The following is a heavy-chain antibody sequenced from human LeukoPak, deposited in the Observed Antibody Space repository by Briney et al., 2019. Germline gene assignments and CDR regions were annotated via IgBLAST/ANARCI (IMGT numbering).Heavy chain of an antibody. Sequence: SETLSLTCTVSGGSISSTSYYWGWIRQPPGEGLEWIGSIYYSGNTYYNATLKSRVTISVDTSKNQFSLKLSSVTAADTAVYYCARQNFYCSGGTCHDYWGQGTLVTVSS. D-gene: IGHD2-15*01. CDR3: ARQNFYCSGGTCHDY. CDR1: GGSISSTSYY. CDR2: IYYSGNT. V-gene: IGHV4-39*01. J-gene: IGHJ4*02.